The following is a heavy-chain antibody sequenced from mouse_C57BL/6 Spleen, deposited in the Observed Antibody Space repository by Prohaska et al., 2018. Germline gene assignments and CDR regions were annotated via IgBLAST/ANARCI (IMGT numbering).Heavy chain of an antibody. CDR2: ISYSGST. Sequence: DVQLQESGPGMVKPSQSLSLTCTVTGYSITSGYDWHWIRHFPGNKLEWMGYISYSGSTNYNPSLKSRISITHDTSKNHFFLKLNSVTTEDTATYYCARTTEVARDWYFDVWGTGTTVTVSS. CDR1: GYSITSGYD. CDR3: ARTTEVARDWYFDV. J-gene: IGHJ1*03. D-gene: IGHD1-1*01. V-gene: IGHV3-1*01.